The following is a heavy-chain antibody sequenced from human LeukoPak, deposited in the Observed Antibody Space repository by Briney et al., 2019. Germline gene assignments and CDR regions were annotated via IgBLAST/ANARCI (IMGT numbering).Heavy chain of an antibody. Sequence: GGSLRLSCAASGFTFSSYWMHWVRQTPGKGLVWVSRISSDGSSTTYAESVKGRFTISRDNAKNTLYLQVNNLRAEDTAVYYCARGPNSNWSGLDFWGQGTLLTVSS. CDR2: ISSDGSST. D-gene: IGHD6-6*01. CDR3: ARGPNSNWSGLDF. V-gene: IGHV3-74*01. J-gene: IGHJ4*02. CDR1: GFTFSSYW.